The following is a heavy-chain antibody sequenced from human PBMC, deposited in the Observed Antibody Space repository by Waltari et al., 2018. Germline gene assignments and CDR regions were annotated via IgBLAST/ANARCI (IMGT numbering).Heavy chain of an antibody. CDR1: GGPFRSYA. J-gene: IGHJ4*02. V-gene: IGHV1-69*15. Sequence: QVQLVPSGAEVKKPGSSVKVSCQASGGPFRSYATRWVRQAPGQGLEWMGRIIPSFGTANYAQKFQGRVTITADESTSTAYMELSSLRSEDTAVYYCARGPSRDYYDSSGYSFWGQGTLVTVSS. D-gene: IGHD3-22*01. CDR3: ARGPSRDYYDSSGYSF. CDR2: IIPSFGTA.